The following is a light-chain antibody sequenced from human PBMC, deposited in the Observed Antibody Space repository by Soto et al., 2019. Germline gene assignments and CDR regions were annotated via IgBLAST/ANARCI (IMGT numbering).Light chain of an antibody. CDR1: QGIRSY. Sequence: DIQLTQSPSFLSASVGDRVTITCRASQGIRSYLAWYQQKPGKAPKLLIYAASTLQSGVPSRFSGSGSGTEFTLTISSLQPEDFATYYCQQLNSYPLTFGGGIK. V-gene: IGKV1-9*01. J-gene: IGKJ4*01. CDR3: QQLNSYPLT. CDR2: AAS.